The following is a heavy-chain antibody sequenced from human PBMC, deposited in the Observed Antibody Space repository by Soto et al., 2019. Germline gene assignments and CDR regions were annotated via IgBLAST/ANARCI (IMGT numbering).Heavy chain of an antibody. Sequence: EVQLVESGGGLVKPGGSLRLSCAASGFTFSNAWMSWVRQAPGKGLEWVGRIKSKTDGGTTDYAAPVKGRFTISRDDSKNTLYLQMNSLKTEDTAVYYCTAPFPGTTIRYYYYGMDVWGQGTTVTVSS. CDR3: TAPFPGTTIRYYYYGMDV. D-gene: IGHD1-1*01. V-gene: IGHV3-15*01. J-gene: IGHJ6*02. CDR2: IKSKTDGGTT. CDR1: GFTFSNAW.